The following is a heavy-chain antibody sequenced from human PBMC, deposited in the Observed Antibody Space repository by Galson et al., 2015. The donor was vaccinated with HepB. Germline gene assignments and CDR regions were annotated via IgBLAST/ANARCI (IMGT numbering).Heavy chain of an antibody. Sequence: SLRLSCAGSGFTFRPHAMDWIRQAPGEGLEWVSGINGRGTNRSYSDAVKGRFSISRDNSKDTVFLQMDNLRAEDTAVYYCVKEGSWFGGDWFDPWGQGALVTVS. CDR1: GFTFRPHA. J-gene: IGHJ5*02. V-gene: IGHV3-23*01. D-gene: IGHD3-3*01. CDR2: INGRGTNR. CDR3: VKEGSWFGGDWFDP.